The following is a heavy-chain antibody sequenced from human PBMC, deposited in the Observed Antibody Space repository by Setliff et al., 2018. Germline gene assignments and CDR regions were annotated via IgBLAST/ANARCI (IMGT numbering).Heavy chain of an antibody. Sequence: PGGSLRLSCAASGFSFSSYTMNWVRQAPGKGLEWISSIGGSSNTIFYADSVKGRFTISRDNSKNTLYLQMNSLRAEDTAVYYCAGDPPQSGYAFDVWGQGTLVTVSS. CDR2: IGGSSNTI. CDR1: GFSFSSYT. J-gene: IGHJ3*01. CDR3: AGDPPQSGYAFDV. D-gene: IGHD5-18*01. V-gene: IGHV3-48*01.